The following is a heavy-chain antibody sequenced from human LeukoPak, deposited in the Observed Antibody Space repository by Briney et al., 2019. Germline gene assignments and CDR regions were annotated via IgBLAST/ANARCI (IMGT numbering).Heavy chain of an antibody. D-gene: IGHD6-6*01. V-gene: IGHV1-18*01. CDR1: GYTFTSYG. CDR3: ARDEQLGFYYHGMDV. CDR2: ISAYNGNT. J-gene: IGHJ6*02. Sequence: ASVKVSCKASGYTFTSYGISWVRQAPGQGLEWMGWISAYNGNTNYAQKLQGRVTMTTDTSTSTAYMELRSLRSDDTAVYYCARDEQLGFYYHGMDVWGQGTTVTASS.